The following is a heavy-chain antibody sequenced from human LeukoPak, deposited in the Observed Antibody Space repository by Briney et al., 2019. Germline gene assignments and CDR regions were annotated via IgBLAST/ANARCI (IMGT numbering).Heavy chain of an antibody. CDR1: SGSFSGYY. Sequence: ETLSLTRAVYSGSFSGYYWSWIRQPPGKGLEWVSVISGSGGSTYYADSVKGRFTISRDNSKNTLYLQMNSLRAEDTAVYYCAKLLSSTYVKSPSDYWGQGTLVTVSS. CDR3: AKLLSSTYVKSPSDY. D-gene: IGHD2-2*01. CDR2: ISGSGGST. J-gene: IGHJ4*02. V-gene: IGHV3-23*01.